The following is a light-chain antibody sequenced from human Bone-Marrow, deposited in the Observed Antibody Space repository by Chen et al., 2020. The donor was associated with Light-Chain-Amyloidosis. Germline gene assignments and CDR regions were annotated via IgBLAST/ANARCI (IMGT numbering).Light chain of an antibody. Sequence: DMVMTQSPLSLPVTPGEPASISCRSSQSLLHSNGYNYLDWYLQKPGQSPQVLIYLGSNRASGVPDRFSGSGSGPDFTLKISSVEAEDVGVYYCMQALQTPITFGQGTRLEIK. J-gene: IGKJ5*01. CDR2: LGS. CDR3: MQALQTPIT. V-gene: IGKV2-28*01. CDR1: QSLLHSNGYNY.